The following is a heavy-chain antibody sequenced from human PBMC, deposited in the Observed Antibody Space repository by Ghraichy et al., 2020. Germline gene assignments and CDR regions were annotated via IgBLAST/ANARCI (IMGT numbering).Heavy chain of an antibody. CDR1: GGSVSSGSYY. Sequence: SETLSLTCTVSGGSVSSGSYYWSWIRQPPGKGLEWIGYIYYSGSTNYNPSLKSRVTISVDTSKNQFSLKLSSVTAADTAVYYCARTTPGVGATSDYWGQGTLVTVSS. J-gene: IGHJ4*02. V-gene: IGHV4-61*01. CDR3: ARTTPGVGATSDY. CDR2: IYYSGST. D-gene: IGHD1-26*01.